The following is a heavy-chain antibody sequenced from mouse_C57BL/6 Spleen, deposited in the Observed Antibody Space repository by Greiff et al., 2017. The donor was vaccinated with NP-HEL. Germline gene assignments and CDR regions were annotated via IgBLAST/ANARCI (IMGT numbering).Heavy chain of an antibody. J-gene: IGHJ3*01. Sequence: VQLQQPGAELVKPGASVKMSCKASGYTFTSYWITWVKQRPGQGLEWIGDIYPGSGSTNYNEKFKSKATLTVDTSSSTAYMQLSSLTSEDSAVYYCARGRSSGYVWFAYWGQGTLVTVSA. CDR2: IYPGSGST. CDR3: ARGRSSGYVWFAY. D-gene: IGHD3-2*02. V-gene: IGHV1-55*01. CDR1: GYTFTSYW.